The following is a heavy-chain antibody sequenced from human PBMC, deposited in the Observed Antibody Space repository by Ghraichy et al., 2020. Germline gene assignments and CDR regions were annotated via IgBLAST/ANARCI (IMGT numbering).Heavy chain of an antibody. CDR1: GGSISSYY. J-gene: IGHJ4*02. Sequence: SETLSLTCTVSGGSISSYYWSWIRQPPGKGLEWIGDIYYSGSTNYNPSLKSRVTISVDTSKNQFSLKLSSVTAADTAVYYCARLPYYYGSVSYWGQGTLVTVSS. D-gene: IGHD3-10*01. CDR2: IYYSGST. V-gene: IGHV4-59*01. CDR3: ARLPYYYGSVSY.